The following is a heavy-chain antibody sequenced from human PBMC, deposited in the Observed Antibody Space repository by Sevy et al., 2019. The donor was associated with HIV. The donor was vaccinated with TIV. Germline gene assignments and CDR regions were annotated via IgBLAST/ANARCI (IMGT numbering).Heavy chain of an antibody. CDR1: GFTFSSHW. D-gene: IGHD3-3*01. V-gene: IGHV3-74*01. CDR2: INSHGIIT. J-gene: IGHJ6*02. Sequence: GGYLRLSCAASGFTFSSHWMFWVRQAPGKGLVWVSHINSHGIITNYADSVKGRFTISRDNAKNTVYLQINSLRAEDTAVYYCARGQVLRFLEWPTYGMDVWGQGTTVTVSS. CDR3: ARGQVLRFLEWPTYGMDV.